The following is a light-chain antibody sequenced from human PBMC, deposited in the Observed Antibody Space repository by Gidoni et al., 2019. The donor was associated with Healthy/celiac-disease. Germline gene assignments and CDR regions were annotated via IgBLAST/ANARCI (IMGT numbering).Light chain of an antibody. CDR2: DNN. V-gene: IGLV1-51*01. Sequence: QSVLTRPPSVSAAPGQKVPISCSGSNSNIGNNSVSWYQQLPGTAPKLLICDNNKRPSGIPDRFSGSKSGTSATLGITGLQTGDEADYYCGTWDSSLSAGVFGGGTKLTVL. J-gene: IGLJ2*01. CDR1: NSNIGNNS. CDR3: GTWDSSLSAGV.